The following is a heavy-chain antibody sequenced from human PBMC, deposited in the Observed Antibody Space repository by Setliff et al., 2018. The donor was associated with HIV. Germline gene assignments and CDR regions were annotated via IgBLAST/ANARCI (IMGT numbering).Heavy chain of an antibody. V-gene: IGHV1-18*01. J-gene: IGHJ4*02. Sequence: ASVKVSCKSSGYTFTSYGISWVRQAPGQGLEWMGWISAYNGNTNYAQKLQGRVTMTTDTSTNTAYMELSSLRSEDTAVYYCARQTVTVGIPGYFDSWGQGTLVTVSS. D-gene: IGHD6-13*01. CDR3: ARQTVTVGIPGYFDS. CDR2: ISAYNGNT. CDR1: GYTFTSYG.